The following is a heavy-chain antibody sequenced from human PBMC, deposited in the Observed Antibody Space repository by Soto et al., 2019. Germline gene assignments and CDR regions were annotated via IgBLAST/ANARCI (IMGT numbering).Heavy chain of an antibody. CDR3: ARDSGRYCSGGSCYLVYFDY. J-gene: IGHJ4*02. D-gene: IGHD2-15*01. CDR2: IYYSGST. Sequence: SETLSLTCTVSGGSISSYYWSWIRQPPGKGLEWIGYIYYSGSTNYNPSLKSRVTISVDTSKNQFSLKLSSVTAADTAVYYCARDSGRYCSGGSCYLVYFDYWGQGTLVTVSS. CDR1: GGSISSYY. V-gene: IGHV4-59*12.